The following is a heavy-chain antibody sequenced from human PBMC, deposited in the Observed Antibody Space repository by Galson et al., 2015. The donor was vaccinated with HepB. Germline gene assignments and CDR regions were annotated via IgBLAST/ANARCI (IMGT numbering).Heavy chain of an antibody. CDR2: IKSRTDGGTT. J-gene: IGHJ2*01. V-gene: IGHV3-15*01. CDR3: ATDHGGYSGYDGYFDL. Sequence: SLRLSCAASGFSFSSAWLSWVRQAPGKGLQWVGHIKSRTDGGTTDYTAPVKGRFAISRDDSKNTLFLQMNSLKTEDTAMYYCATDHGGYSGYDGYFDLWGRGTLVTVSS. D-gene: IGHD5-12*01. CDR1: GFSFSSAW.